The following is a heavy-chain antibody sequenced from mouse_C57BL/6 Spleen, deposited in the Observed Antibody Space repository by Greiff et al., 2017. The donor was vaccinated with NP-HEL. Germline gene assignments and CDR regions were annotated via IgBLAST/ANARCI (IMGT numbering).Heavy chain of an antibody. J-gene: IGHJ2*01. D-gene: IGHD1-1*01. CDR3: ARTPVVEGAFDY. CDR2: INPSTGGT. V-gene: IGHV1-42*01. CDR1: GYSFTGYY. Sequence: VQLKESGPELVKPGASVKISCKASGYSFTGYYMNWVKQSPEKSLEWIGEINPSTGGTTYNQKFKAKATLTVDKSSSTAYMQLKSLTSEDSAVYYCARTPVVEGAFDYWGQGTTLTVSS.